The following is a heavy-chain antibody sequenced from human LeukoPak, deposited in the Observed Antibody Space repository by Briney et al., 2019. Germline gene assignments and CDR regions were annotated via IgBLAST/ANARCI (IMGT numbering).Heavy chain of an antibody. CDR1: GFSLSTSGVG. CDR2: IYWNDDK. D-gene: IGHD1-1*01. J-gene: IGHJ5*02. V-gene: IGHV2-5*01. CDR3: AHRPLNISTTSGFDP. Sequence: EPGPTLVKPTETLTLTCAFSGFSLSTSGVGVGWIRQPPGKALEWLAVIYWNDDKRYSPSLKNRLTIARDTSKNQVVLTMTNMDPVDTATYHCAHRPLNISTTSGFDPWGQGTLVTVSS.